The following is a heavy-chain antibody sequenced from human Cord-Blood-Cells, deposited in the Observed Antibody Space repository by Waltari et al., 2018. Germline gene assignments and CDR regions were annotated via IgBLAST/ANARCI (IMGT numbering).Heavy chain of an antibody. D-gene: IGHD1-26*01. V-gene: IGHV4-38-2*01. CDR3: ARHGSYYYYYGMDV. CDR1: GYPISSGSY. CDR2: IYHSGST. J-gene: IGHJ6*02. Sequence: QVQLQESGPGLVKPSETLSLTCPVSGYPISSGSYWGWLRQPPGKGLEWIGSIYHSGSTYYNPSLKSRVTISVDTSKNQFSLKLSSVTAADTAVYYCARHGSYYYYYGMDVWGQGTTVTVSS.